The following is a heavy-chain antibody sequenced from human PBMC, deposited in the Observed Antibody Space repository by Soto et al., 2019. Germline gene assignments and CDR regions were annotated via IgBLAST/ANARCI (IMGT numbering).Heavy chain of an antibody. Sequence: EVQLLESGGGLVQPGGSLRLSCAASGFTFSSYAMSWVRQAPGKGLEWVSAISGSGGSTYYAESVKGRFTISRDNSKNTLYLQMNSLRAEDTAVYYCAKDTIGYCSSTSCPRGGYYGMDVWCQGTTVTVSS. CDR1: GFTFSSYA. CDR3: AKDTIGYCSSTSCPRGGYYGMDV. CDR2: ISGSGGST. V-gene: IGHV3-23*01. D-gene: IGHD2-2*01. J-gene: IGHJ6*02.